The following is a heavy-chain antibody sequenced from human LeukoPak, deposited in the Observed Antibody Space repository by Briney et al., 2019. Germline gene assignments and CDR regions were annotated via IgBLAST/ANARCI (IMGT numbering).Heavy chain of an antibody. V-gene: IGHV3-23*01. D-gene: IGHD3-16*02. J-gene: IGHJ6*02. CDR2: ISGSGGST. CDR3: AKDYDYVWGSYHYYGMDV. Sequence: PGGSLRLSCAASGFTFSSYAMSWVRQAPGKGLEWVSAISGSGGSTYYADSVKGRFTISRDNSKNTLYLQMNSLRAEGTAVYYCAKDYDYVWGSYHYYGMDVWGQGTTVTVSS. CDR1: GFTFSSYA.